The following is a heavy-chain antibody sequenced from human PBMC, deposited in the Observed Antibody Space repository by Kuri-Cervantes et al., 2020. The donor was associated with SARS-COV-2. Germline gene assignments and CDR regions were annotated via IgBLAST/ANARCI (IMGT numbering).Heavy chain of an antibody. CDR3: AKDRVGVQDS. CDR1: GFTFSSYA. Sequence: GESRKISCAASGFTFSSYAMHWVRQAPGKGLEWVAVISYDGSNKYYADSVKGRFTISRDDSRNTLYLQMNSLRAEDTAVYYCAKDRVGVQDSWGQGTQVTVSS. J-gene: IGHJ5*01. V-gene: IGHV3-30-3*01. CDR2: ISYDGSNK. D-gene: IGHD2-21*01.